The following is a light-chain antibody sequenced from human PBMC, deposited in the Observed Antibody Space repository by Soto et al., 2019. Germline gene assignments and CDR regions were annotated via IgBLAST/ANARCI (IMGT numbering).Light chain of an antibody. J-gene: IGKJ4*01. CDR3: QQYGSSPLT. V-gene: IGKV3-20*01. CDR1: QSVSGSY. Sequence: EIVLTQSPCTLSLSPGERATLSCRASQSVSGSYLAWYQQKPGQAPRLLIYGASSRATGIPDRCSGSGSGTDFTITISRLEPEDFAVYYCQQYGSSPLTFGRGTKVEIK. CDR2: GAS.